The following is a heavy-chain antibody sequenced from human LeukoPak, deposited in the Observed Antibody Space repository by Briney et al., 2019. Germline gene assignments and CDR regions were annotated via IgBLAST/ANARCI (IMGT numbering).Heavy chain of an antibody. Sequence: GSLRLSCAASGFTFSSYSMNWVRQPPEKGLEWIGSIYYSGSTYYNPSLKSRVTISVDTSKNQFSLKLSSVTAADTAVYYCAGLLEAVVVVVAATNDAFDIWGQGTMVTVSS. J-gene: IGHJ3*02. CDR3: AGLLEAVVVVVAATNDAFDI. CDR1: GFTFSSYSMN. CDR2: IYYSGST. V-gene: IGHV4-59*05. D-gene: IGHD2-15*01.